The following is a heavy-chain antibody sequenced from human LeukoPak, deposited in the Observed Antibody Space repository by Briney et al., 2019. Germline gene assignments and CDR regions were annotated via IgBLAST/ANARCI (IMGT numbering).Heavy chain of an antibody. CDR1: GFTFSIYS. CDR3: VRDHNWSFDY. V-gene: IGHV3-48*01. J-gene: IGHJ4*02. Sequence: GGSLRLSCIASGFTFSIYSMNWVRQAPGKGLEWISYFNGNGENIYYADSVRGRFTISRDNAKNSLYLQMDSLRAEDSAVYYCVRDHNWSFDYWGQGILVSVSS. CDR2: FNGNGENI. D-gene: IGHD2/OR15-2a*01.